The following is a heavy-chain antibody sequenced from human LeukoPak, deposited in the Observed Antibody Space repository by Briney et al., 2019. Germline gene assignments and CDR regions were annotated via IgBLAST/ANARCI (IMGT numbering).Heavy chain of an antibody. CDR3: ATDPLGQQLVLPGVDC. V-gene: IGHV3-21*01. D-gene: IGHD6-13*01. CDR2: ISSGSSYI. J-gene: IGHJ4*02. CDR1: GVTFSSYS. Sequence: GGSLRLSCAASGVTFSSYSMSWVPQTPGKGLEWGSSISSGSSYIYYADSLKGRFTISRDNAKNSLYLQMNSLRAEDTAGYYCATDPLGQQLVLPGVDCWGQGTRVTVSS.